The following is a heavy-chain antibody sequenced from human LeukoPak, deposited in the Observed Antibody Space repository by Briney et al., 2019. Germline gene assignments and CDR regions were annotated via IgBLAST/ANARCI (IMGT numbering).Heavy chain of an antibody. Sequence: PGGSLRLSCAASGFSFSAYGMHWVRQAPGKGLEWVSFIWFDGSNPDYADSVKGRFTISRDNSKNTLYLQMNSLRAEDTAVYYCAKDLAAVAGIHFGYWGQGTLVTVSS. CDR3: AKDLAAVAGIHFGY. CDR2: IWFDGSNP. D-gene: IGHD6-19*01. V-gene: IGHV3-30*02. J-gene: IGHJ4*02. CDR1: GFSFSAYG.